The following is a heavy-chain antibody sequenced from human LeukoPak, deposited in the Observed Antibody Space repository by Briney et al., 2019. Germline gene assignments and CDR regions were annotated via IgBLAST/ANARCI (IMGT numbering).Heavy chain of an antibody. J-gene: IGHJ3*02. Sequence: SETLSLTCTVSGGSISSSSYYWGWIRQPPGKGLEWIGSIYYSGSTYYNPSLKSRVTISVDTSKNQFSLKLTSVTAADTAVYYCARHGNGAFDIWGQGTMVTVSS. CDR2: IYYSGST. D-gene: IGHD1-1*01. CDR3: ARHGNGAFDI. V-gene: IGHV4-39*01. CDR1: GGSISSSSYY.